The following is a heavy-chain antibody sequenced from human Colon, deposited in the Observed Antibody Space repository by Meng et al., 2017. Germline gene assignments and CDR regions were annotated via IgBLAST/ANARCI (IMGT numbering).Heavy chain of an antibody. J-gene: IGHJ4*03. CDR3: ARELVVAGTFDH. Sequence: GGSLRLSCTASGFTFSDSYMSWVRQAPGKGLEWISYISRSATSKYNADPVKGRFTIPRDNAKNSLYLQMNSLRAEDTAVYYCARELVVAGTFDHWGQGTLVTVSS. CDR2: ISRSATSK. CDR1: GFTFSDSY. V-gene: IGHV3-11*04. D-gene: IGHD6-19*01.